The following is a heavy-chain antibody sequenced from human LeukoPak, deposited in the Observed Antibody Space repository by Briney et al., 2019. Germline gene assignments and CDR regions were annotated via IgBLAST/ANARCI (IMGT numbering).Heavy chain of an antibody. Sequence: PGGSLRLSCEASGITFSNHVLHWVRQAPGKGLEWVGLVSYDGYKKYYADSVKGRFTISRDNSKNTLYLQMNSLRAEDTAVYYCAKSGGYCSSTSCYRWFDPWGQGTLVTVSS. CDR3: AKSGGYCSSTSCYRWFDP. D-gene: IGHD2-2*01. CDR2: VSYDGYKK. V-gene: IGHV3-30-3*02. J-gene: IGHJ5*02. CDR1: GITFSNHV.